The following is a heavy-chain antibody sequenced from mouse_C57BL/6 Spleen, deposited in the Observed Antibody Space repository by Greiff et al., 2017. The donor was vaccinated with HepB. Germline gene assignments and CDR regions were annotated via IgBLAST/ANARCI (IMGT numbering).Heavy chain of an antibody. J-gene: IGHJ3*01. CDR3: ARLYDGYSWFAY. CDR1: GYTFTSYW. D-gene: IGHD2-3*01. Sequence: QVQLQQPGAELVMPGASVKLSCKASGYTFTSYWMHWVKQRPGQGLEWIGEIDPSDSYTNYNQKFKGKSTLTVDKSSSTAYMQLSSLTSEDSAVYYWARLYDGYSWFAYWGQGTLVTVSA. V-gene: IGHV1-69*01. CDR2: IDPSDSYT.